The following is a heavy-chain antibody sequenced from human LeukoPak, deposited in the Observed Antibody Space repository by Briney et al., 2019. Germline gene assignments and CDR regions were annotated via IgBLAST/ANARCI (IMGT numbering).Heavy chain of an antibody. CDR2: TSSSDSTK. J-gene: IGHJ6*02. Sequence: PGGSLRLSCAASRFTFSSYSMNWVRQAPGKGLEWVSYTSSSDSTKYYADSVKGRFTISRDNAKNSLYLQMNSLRDEDTAVYYCARATDTALDYFNGMDVWGQGTTVTVSS. V-gene: IGHV3-48*02. CDR1: RFTFSSYS. D-gene: IGHD5-18*01. CDR3: ARATDTALDYFNGMDV.